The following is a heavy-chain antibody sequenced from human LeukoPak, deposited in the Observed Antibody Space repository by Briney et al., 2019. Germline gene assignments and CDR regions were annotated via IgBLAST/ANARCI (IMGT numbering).Heavy chain of an antibody. Sequence: GGSLRLSCAASGFTFSDYYMSWIRQAPGKGLEWVSYISSSGSTIYYADSVKGRFTISRDNAKNSLYLQMNSLRAEDTAVYYCARDMGFCSGGNCYRRYFDPWGQGTLVTVSS. CDR1: GFTFSDYY. V-gene: IGHV3-11*04. CDR3: ARDMGFCSGGNCYRRYFDP. D-gene: IGHD2-15*01. CDR2: ISSSGSTI. J-gene: IGHJ5*02.